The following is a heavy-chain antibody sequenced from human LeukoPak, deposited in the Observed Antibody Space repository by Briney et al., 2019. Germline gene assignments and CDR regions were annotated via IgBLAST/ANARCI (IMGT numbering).Heavy chain of an antibody. J-gene: IGHJ6*03. CDR3: AKGMRPVYYYYYMDV. V-gene: IGHV3-23*01. CDR1: GFTFSSYA. CDR2: ISGSGGST. Sequence: GGSLRLSCAASGFTFSSYAMSWVRQAPGKGLEWVSAISGSGGSTHYADSVKGRFTISRDNSKNTLYLQMNSLRAEDTAVYYCAKGMRPVYYYYYMDVWGKGTTVTVSS.